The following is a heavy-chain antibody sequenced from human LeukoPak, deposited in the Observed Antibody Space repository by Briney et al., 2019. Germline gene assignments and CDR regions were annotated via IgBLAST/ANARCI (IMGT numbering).Heavy chain of an antibody. V-gene: IGHV4-39*02. CDR2: IYYTGGST. CDR1: GGSISSSSYY. Sequence: PSETLSLTCTVSGGSISSSSYYWGWIRQPPGKGLEWIGSIYYTGGSTYYNPSLKSRVTISVDTSKNHFSLKLSSVTAADTAVYYCARRTQYSIRFNWFDPWGQGTLVTVSS. J-gene: IGHJ5*02. D-gene: IGHD6-13*01. CDR3: ARRTQYSIRFNWFDP.